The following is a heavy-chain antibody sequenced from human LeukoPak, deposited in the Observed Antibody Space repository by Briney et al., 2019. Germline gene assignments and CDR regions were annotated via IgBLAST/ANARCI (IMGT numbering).Heavy chain of an antibody. CDR2: ISGSGGST. D-gene: IGHD3-16*02. CDR3: AKGLTFGGVIIIPDY. CDR1: GFTFSSYA. Sequence: QAGGSLRLSCAASGFTFSSYAMSWVRQAPGKGLELVSGISGSGGSTYYTDSVKGRFTISRDNSKNTLYLQMNSLRAEDTAVYYCAKGLTFGGVIIIPDYWGQGTLVTVSS. V-gene: IGHV3-23*01. J-gene: IGHJ4*02.